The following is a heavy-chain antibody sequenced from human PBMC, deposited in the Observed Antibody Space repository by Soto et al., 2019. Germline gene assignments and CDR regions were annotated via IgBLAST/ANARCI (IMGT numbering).Heavy chain of an antibody. CDR1: GGSISSGGYY. D-gene: IGHD5-18*01. V-gene: IGHV4-31*03. CDR2: IYYSGST. J-gene: IGHJ6*02. CDR3: ARDRYSYGARGMDV. Sequence: PSETLSLTCTVSGGSISSGGYYWSWIRQHPGKGLEWIGYIYYSGSTYYNPSLKSRVTISVDTSKNQFSLKLSSVTAADTAVYYCARDRYSYGARGMDVWGQGTTVTVSS.